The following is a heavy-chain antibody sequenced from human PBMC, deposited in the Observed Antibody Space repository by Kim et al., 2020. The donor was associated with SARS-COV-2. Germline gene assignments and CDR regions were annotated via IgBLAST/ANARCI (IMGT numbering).Heavy chain of an antibody. J-gene: IGHJ4*02. Sequence: GGSLRLSCAASGFTFSSYAMSWVRQPPGKGLEWVSSISGSGGNTFYADSVKGRFTISRDNSKNTLYLQMNSLRAEDTAVYYCAKDLLLFSNSTFDYWGQGTLVTVSS. CDR1: GFTFSSYA. D-gene: IGHD6-13*01. CDR2: ISGSGGNT. CDR3: AKDLLLFSNSTFDY. V-gene: IGHV3-23*01.